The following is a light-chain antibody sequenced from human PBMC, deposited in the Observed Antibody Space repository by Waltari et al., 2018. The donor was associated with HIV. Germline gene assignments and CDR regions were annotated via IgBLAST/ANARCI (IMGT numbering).Light chain of an antibody. CDR3: AAWDDSLNGYV. Sequence: QSVLTQPPSASGTPGQRVTISCSGSSSNIGSNSVNWYQQLPGTAPNILIYGDDQRPSWVPARCSGSTSGTSASLPISGPQSEDEAVYFCAAWDDSLNGYVFGAGTKVTVL. CDR2: GDD. CDR1: SSNIGSNS. V-gene: IGLV1-44*01. J-gene: IGLJ1*01.